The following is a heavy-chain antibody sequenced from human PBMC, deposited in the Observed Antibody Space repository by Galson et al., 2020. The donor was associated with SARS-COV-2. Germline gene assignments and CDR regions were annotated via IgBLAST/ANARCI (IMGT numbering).Heavy chain of an antibody. CDR2: IYHSGTT. V-gene: IGHV4-59*11. J-gene: IGHJ4*02. CDR3: ARAMITPSSGYMFDY. D-gene: IGHD3-22*01. Sequence: SETLSLTCTVSGGSINSHYWSWIRQPPGKGLEWIGYIYHSGTTNYNPSLKSRIIISVDTSKNQFSLKLSSVTAADTAVYYCARAMITPSSGYMFDYWGQGSLVTVSS. CDR1: GGSINSHY.